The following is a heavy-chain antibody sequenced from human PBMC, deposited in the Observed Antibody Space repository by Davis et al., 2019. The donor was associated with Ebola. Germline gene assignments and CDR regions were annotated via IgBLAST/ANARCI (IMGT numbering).Heavy chain of an antibody. J-gene: IGHJ4*02. CDR2: INPNSGGT. Sequence: SVTVSCTASGYTFTGYYMHWVRQAPGQGLEWMGWINPNSGGTNYAQKFQGWVTMTRDTSISTAYMELSRLRSDDTAVYYCAREGSGWGFDYWGQGTLVTVSS. CDR1: GYTFTGYY. D-gene: IGHD6-19*01. V-gene: IGHV1-2*04. CDR3: AREGSGWGFDY.